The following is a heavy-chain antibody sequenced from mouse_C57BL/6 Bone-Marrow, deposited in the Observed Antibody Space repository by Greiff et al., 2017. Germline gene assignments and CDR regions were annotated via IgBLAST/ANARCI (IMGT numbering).Heavy chain of an antibody. D-gene: IGHD1-1*01. CDR2: IDPENGDT. V-gene: IGHV14-4*01. CDR3: TTRGDGSRSFAY. CDR1: GFNIKDDY. J-gene: IGHJ3*01. Sequence: VQLQQSGAELVRPGASVKLSCTASGFNIKDDYMHWVKQRPEQGLEWIGWIDPENGDTEYASKFQGKATITADTSSNTAYLQLSSLTYEDTAVYYCTTRGDGSRSFAYWGQGTLVTVSA.